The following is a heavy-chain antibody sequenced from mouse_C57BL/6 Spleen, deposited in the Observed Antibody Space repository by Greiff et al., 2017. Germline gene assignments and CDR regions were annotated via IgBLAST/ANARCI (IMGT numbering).Heavy chain of an antibody. CDR2: IWRGGST. CDR3: ANNGYGYYWFAC. Sequence: QVQLKESGPGLVQPSQSLSITCTVSGFSLTSYGVHWVRQSPGKGLEWLGVIWRGGSTDYNAAFMSRLSITKDNSKSQVFFKMNSRQADDSAIYYCANNGYGYYWFACWGQGTLVTVSA. D-gene: IGHD2-2*01. J-gene: IGHJ3*01. CDR1: GFSLTSYG. V-gene: IGHV2-5*01.